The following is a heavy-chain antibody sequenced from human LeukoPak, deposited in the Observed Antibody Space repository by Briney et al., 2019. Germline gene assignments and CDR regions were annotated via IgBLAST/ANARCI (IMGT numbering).Heavy chain of an antibody. V-gene: IGHV4-34*01. J-gene: IGHJ5*02. Sequence: PSETLSLTCAAYGGSFSGYYWSWIRQPPGKGLEWIGEINHSGSTNYNPSLKSRVTISVDTSKNQFSLKLSSVTAADTAVYYCARGLGDPSDGSGSNWFDPWGQGTLVTVSS. CDR3: ARGLGDPSDGSGSNWFDP. CDR1: GGSFSGYY. CDR2: INHSGST. D-gene: IGHD3-10*01.